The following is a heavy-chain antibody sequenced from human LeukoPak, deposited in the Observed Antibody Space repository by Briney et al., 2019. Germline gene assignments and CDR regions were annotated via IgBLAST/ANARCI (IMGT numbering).Heavy chain of an antibody. CDR2: IYYSGST. J-gene: IGHJ5*02. D-gene: IGHD1-26*01. Sequence: SQTLSLTCTVSGGSISSGGYYWSWIRQHPGKGLEWIGYIYYSGSTYYNPSLKSRVTISVDTSKNQFSLKLSSVTAADTAVYYCARSNSGSYYGYNGFDPWGQGTLITVSS. CDR1: GGSISSGGYY. CDR3: ARSNSGSYYGYNGFDP. V-gene: IGHV4-31*03.